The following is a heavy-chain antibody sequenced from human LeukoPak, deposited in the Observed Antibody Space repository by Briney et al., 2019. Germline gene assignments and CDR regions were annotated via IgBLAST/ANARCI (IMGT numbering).Heavy chain of an antibody. D-gene: IGHD6-19*01. Sequence: GRCLRLSCSASGLTFSSYAISCVSQAPGNGLEWVSSISGRGGSTYYADSVKGRFTISRDNAKNTLYLQMNSLRAEDAAVYYCAKAGWYDYYYGMDVWGQGTTVTVSS. J-gene: IGHJ6*02. V-gene: IGHV3-23*01. CDR2: ISGRGGST. CDR3: AKAGWYDYYYGMDV. CDR1: GLTFSSYA.